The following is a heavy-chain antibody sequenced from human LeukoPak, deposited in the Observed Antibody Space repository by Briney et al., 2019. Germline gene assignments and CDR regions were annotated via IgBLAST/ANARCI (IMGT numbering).Heavy chain of an antibody. V-gene: IGHV3-74*01. CDR3: ARTLYSSSWFDP. CDR2: INSDGSST. D-gene: IGHD6-13*01. Sequence: GRSLRLSCAASGFTFSSYGMHWVRQAPGKGLVWVSRINSDGSSTSYADSVKGRFTISRDNAKNTLYLQMNSLRAEDTAVYYCARTLYSSSWFDPWGQGTLVTVSS. CDR1: GFTFSSYG. J-gene: IGHJ5*02.